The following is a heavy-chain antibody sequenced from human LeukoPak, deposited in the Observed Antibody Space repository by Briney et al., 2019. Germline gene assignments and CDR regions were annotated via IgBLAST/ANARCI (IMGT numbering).Heavy chain of an antibody. Sequence: GGSLRLSCAASGFTFSSYSVNWVRQAPGKGLEWVSSISSSSSSYIYYADSVKGRFTISRDNAKNSLYLQMNSLRAEDTAVYYCARDRSLGSPHIDYWGQGTLVTVSS. V-gene: IGHV3-21*01. CDR3: ARDRSLGSPHIDY. D-gene: IGHD3-10*01. J-gene: IGHJ4*02. CDR2: ISSSSSSYI. CDR1: GFTFSSYS.